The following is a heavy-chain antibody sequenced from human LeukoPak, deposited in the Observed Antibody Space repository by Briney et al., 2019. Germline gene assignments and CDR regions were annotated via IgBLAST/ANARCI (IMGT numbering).Heavy chain of an antibody. CDR2: IKQDGSEK. J-gene: IGHJ4*02. D-gene: IGHD5-12*01. Sequence: GGSLRLSCAASGFTFSSYWMSWVRQAPGKGLEGVANIKQDGSEKYYVDSVKGRFAISRDNAKNSLYLQMNSLRAEDTAVYHCARGGGGYVGFDYWGQGTLVTVSS. V-gene: IGHV3-7*03. CDR3: ARGGGGYVGFDY. CDR1: GFTFSSYW.